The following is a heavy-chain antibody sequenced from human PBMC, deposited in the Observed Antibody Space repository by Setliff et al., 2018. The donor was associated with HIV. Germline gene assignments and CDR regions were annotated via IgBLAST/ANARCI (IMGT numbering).Heavy chain of an antibody. D-gene: IGHD1-26*01. J-gene: IGHJ6*03. Sequence: SETLSLTCAGYVGSFSGHYWIWIRQPPGKGLEWIGETNPSGSTKYNPSLKSRVTISVDRSKNQFSLKLTSVTAADTAVYYCARGQDLGATWTGYYCYYMDVWGEGTTVTVSS. V-gene: IGHV4-34*01. CDR2: TNPSGST. CDR3: ARGQDLGATWTGYYCYYMDV. CDR1: VGSFSGHY.